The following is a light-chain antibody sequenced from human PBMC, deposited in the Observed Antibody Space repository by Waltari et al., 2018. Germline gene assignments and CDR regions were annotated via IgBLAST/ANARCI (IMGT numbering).Light chain of an antibody. J-gene: IGLJ2*01. CDR2: QVT. CDR1: TCHVGDYNF. Sequence: SALTQPRSVSGSPGQSVTLSCTGTTCHVGDYNFVSCYKKHPGQATKLMIYQVTKRPSGFPDRLAGLKSGNTASLTISGLKAEDEADYYCCAYAGRYNLVFGGGTMLTVL. V-gene: IGLV2-11*01. CDR3: CAYAGRYNLV.